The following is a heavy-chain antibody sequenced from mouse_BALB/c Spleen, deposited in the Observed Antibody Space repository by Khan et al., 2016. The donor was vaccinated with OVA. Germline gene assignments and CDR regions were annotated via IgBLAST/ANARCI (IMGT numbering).Heavy chain of an antibody. Sequence: EVQLQESGPGLVKPSQSLSLTCTVTGYSITSDYAWNWIRQFPGNKLEWMGYISYSGRTSYNPSLKSRISITRDISKNQFFLQLNSVTTEDTATYYCARSVTITTVVATDFDYWGQGTTLTVSS. J-gene: IGHJ2*01. CDR2: ISYSGRT. D-gene: IGHD1-1*01. CDR3: ARSVTITTVVATDFDY. CDR1: GYSITSDYA. V-gene: IGHV3-2*02.